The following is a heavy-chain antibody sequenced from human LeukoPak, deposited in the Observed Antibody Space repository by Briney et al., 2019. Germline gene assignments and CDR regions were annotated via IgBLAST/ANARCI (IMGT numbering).Heavy chain of an antibody. D-gene: IGHD1-1*01. CDR3: ARALGM. CDR2: INHGGST. J-gene: IGHJ4*02. CDR1: GGSFSGYY. V-gene: IGHV4-34*01. Sequence: PETLSLTCAVYGGSFSGYYWSWIRQPPGKGLEWIGEINHGGSTNYNPSLKSRVTISVDASKNQFSLKLSSVTAADTAVYYCARALGMWGQGTLVTVSS.